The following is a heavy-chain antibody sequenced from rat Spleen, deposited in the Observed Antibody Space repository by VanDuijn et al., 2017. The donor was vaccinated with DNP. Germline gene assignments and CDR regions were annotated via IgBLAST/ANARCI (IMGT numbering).Heavy chain of an antibody. D-gene: IGHD1-1*01. CDR2: ISYDGSST. V-gene: IGHV5-7*01. Sequence: EVQLVESGGGLVQPGRSLKLSCAASGFTFSDYNMAWVRQAPKKGLEWVATISYDGSSTYYRDSVKGRFTISRDNAKSTLYLQMDSLRSEDTATYFCARHDLHWLWFDYWGQGVMVTVSS. CDR3: ARHDLHWLWFDY. CDR1: GFTFSDYN. J-gene: IGHJ2*01.